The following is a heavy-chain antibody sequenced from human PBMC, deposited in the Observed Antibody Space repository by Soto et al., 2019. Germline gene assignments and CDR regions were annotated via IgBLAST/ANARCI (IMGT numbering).Heavy chain of an antibody. J-gene: IGHJ6*02. D-gene: IGHD2-15*01. CDR3: ARDHNFGFILYAMDV. V-gene: IGHV1-46*01. Sequence: ASVKVSCKASGYTFTSYSMHWVRQAPGRGLEWMGIINPSSCRTSYAQNFQGRVTMTSDTSTSIVYMEMSSLKSEDTAVYYCARDHNFGFILYAMDVWGQGTTVTVSS. CDR1: GYTFTSYS. CDR2: INPSSCRT.